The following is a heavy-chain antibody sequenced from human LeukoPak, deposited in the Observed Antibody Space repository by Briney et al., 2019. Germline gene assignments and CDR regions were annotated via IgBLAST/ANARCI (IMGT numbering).Heavy chain of an antibody. D-gene: IGHD3-22*01. Sequence: GGSLRLSCAASGFNFRNYEMHWVRQAPGKGLEWLSYISSSGSTIYYADSVKGRFTISRDNAKDSLYLQMNSLRLEDTAVYYCARSTYYADSSRYPFHYWGQGTLVSVS. CDR2: ISSSGSTI. CDR3: ARSTYYADSSRYPFHY. V-gene: IGHV3-48*03. CDR1: GFNFRNYE. J-gene: IGHJ1*01.